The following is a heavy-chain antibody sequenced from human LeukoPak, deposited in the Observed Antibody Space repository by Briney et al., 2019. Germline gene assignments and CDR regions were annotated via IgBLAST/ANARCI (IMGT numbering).Heavy chain of an antibody. D-gene: IGHD1-26*01. CDR1: GGSISSGSYY. CDR2: IYTSGST. Sequence: SETLSLTCTVSGGSISSGSYYWSWIRQPAGKGLEWIGRIYTSGSTNYNPSLKSRVTISVDTSKSQFSLKLSSVTAADTAVYYCAREGWELRDAFDIWGQGTMVTVSS. V-gene: IGHV4-61*02. CDR3: AREGWELRDAFDI. J-gene: IGHJ3*02.